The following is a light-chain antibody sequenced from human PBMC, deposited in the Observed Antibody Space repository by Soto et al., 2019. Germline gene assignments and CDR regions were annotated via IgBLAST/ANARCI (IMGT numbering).Light chain of an antibody. CDR3: SSYTSSSTLV. CDR1: SSDVGGYNY. V-gene: IGLV2-14*01. J-gene: IGLJ1*01. Sequence: QSALTQPASVSGSPGQSITISCTGTSSDVGGYNYVSWYQQYPGKVPKLLISEVNNRPSGVSSRFSGSKSGDTASLTISGLQPEDEADYYCSSYTSSSTLVFGTGTKPTVL. CDR2: EVN.